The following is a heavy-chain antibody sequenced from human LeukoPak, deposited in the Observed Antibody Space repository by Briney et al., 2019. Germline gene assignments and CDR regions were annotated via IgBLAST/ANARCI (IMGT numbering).Heavy chain of an antibody. CDR2: IYHSGST. D-gene: IGHD3-3*01. CDR3: ARHSTFFGVVIIKGRVRGPFDY. CDR1: GGSISSSNW. J-gene: IGHJ4*02. Sequence: SGTLSLTCAVSGGSISSSNWWSWVRQPPGKGLEWIGEIYHSGSTNYNPSLKRRVTISVDTSKNQFSLKLSSVTAADTAVYYCARHSTFFGVVIIKGRVRGPFDYWGQGTLVTVSS. V-gene: IGHV4-4*02.